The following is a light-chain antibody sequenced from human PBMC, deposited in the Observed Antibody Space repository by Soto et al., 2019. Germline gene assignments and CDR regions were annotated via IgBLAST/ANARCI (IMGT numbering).Light chain of an antibody. CDR1: QSIGSW. CDR3: QQYNSS. CDR2: KAS. J-gene: IGKJ1*01. V-gene: IGKV1-5*03. Sequence: DIQMTQSPSTLYASVGDRVTITCRASQSIGSWLAWYQQKSGKAPKLLIYKASSLESGVPSRFSGSGSGTDFTLTISSLQPDDFATYYCQQYNSSFGQGTKVE.